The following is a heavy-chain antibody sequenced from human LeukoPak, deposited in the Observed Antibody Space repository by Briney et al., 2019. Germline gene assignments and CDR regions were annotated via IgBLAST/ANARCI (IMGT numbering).Heavy chain of an antibody. CDR3: ARAASGVVLDPYYFDY. J-gene: IGHJ4*02. CDR1: GFTFSSYS. D-gene: IGHD1-26*01. CDR2: ISSSSSTI. Sequence: GGSLRLSCAASGFTFSSYSMNWVRQAPGKGLEWVSYISSSSSTIYYADSVKGRFTISRDNAKNSLYLQMNSLRAEDTAVYYCARAASGVVLDPYYFDYWGQGTLVTVSS. V-gene: IGHV3-48*04.